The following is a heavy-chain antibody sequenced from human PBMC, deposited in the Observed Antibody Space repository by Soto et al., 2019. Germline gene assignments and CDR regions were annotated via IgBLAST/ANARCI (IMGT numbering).Heavy chain of an antibody. CDR3: ARDNLGNWGAWYFDL. CDR1: GFTFGSSS. D-gene: IGHD7-27*01. CDR2: ISSTSATI. V-gene: IGHV3-48*02. Sequence: EVQLVESGGGLVQPGGSLRLSCAASGFTFGSSSMNWVRQAPGKGLEWVSYISSTSATIYYADSVKGRFTISRDNAKNSLYLQMNSLRDEDTAVYYCARDNLGNWGAWYFDLWGRGTLVTVSS. J-gene: IGHJ2*01.